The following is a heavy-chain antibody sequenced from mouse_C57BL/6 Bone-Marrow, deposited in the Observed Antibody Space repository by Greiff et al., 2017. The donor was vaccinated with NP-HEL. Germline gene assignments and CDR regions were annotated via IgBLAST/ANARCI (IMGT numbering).Heavy chain of an antibody. Sequence: QVQLQQSGAELVRPGASVKLSCKASGYTFTDYYINWVKQRPGQGLEWIARIYPGSGNTYYNEKFKGKATLTAEKSSSTAYMQLSSLTSEDSAVYFCARRDYDYDKNYFDYWGQGTTLTVSS. CDR2: IYPGSGNT. V-gene: IGHV1-76*01. CDR3: ARRDYDYDKNYFDY. CDR1: GYTFTDYY. D-gene: IGHD2-4*01. J-gene: IGHJ2*01.